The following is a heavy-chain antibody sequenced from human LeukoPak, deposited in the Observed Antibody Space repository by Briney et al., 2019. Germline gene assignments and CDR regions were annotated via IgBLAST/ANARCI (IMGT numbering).Heavy chain of an antibody. J-gene: IGHJ4*02. Sequence: GGSLRLSCAASGFTFSSYAMSWVRQAPGKGLEWVSAISGSGGSTYYADSVKGRFTISRDNSKNTLYLQMNSLRAEDTAVYYCAKDRWSYNDSSGYFEYYFDYWGQGTLVTVSS. CDR1: GFTFSSYA. V-gene: IGHV3-23*01. D-gene: IGHD3-22*01. CDR2: ISGSGGST. CDR3: AKDRWSYNDSSGYFEYYFDY.